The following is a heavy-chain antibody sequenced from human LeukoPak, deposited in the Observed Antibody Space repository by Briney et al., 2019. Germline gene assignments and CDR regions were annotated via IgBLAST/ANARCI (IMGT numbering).Heavy chain of an antibody. CDR1: GGTFSSYA. CDR2: IIPIFGTA. V-gene: IGHV1-69*06. CDR3: ARGRGSSSFYDI. J-gene: IGHJ3*02. D-gene: IGHD6-6*01. Sequence: SVRVSCKASGGTFSSYAISWVRQAPGQGLEWMGGIIPIFGTANYAQKFQGRVTITADKSTSTAYMELSSLRSEDTAVYYCARGRGSSSFYDIWGQGTMVTVSS.